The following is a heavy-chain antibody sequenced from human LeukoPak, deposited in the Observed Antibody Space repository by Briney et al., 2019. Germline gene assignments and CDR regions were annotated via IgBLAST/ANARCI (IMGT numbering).Heavy chain of an antibody. D-gene: IGHD1-26*01. CDR1: GFTFSSYW. Sequence: GGSLRLSCAASGFTFSSYWMTWVRQTPGKGLEWVASIKRDGSEKYYLDSVKGRFTISRDNGKNSLYLQMNSLRAEDTAVYYCATYKVGAVFDYWGQGTLVTVSS. CDR3: ATYKVGAVFDY. J-gene: IGHJ4*02. V-gene: IGHV3-7*01. CDR2: IKRDGSEK.